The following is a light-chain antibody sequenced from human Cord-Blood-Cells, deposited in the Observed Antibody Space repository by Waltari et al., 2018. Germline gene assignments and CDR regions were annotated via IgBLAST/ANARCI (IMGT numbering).Light chain of an antibody. V-gene: IGKV4-1*01. CDR1: QSVLYSSNNKNY. CDR2: WAS. J-gene: IGKJ2*01. Sequence: DIVMTQSPDSLAESLGERATINCKSSQSVLYSSNNKNYLAWYQQKPGQPPKLLIYWASTLESGVPDRFSGSGSGTDFTLTISSLQAEDVAVYYCQQYYSTPYTFGQGTKLEIK. CDR3: QQYYSTPYT.